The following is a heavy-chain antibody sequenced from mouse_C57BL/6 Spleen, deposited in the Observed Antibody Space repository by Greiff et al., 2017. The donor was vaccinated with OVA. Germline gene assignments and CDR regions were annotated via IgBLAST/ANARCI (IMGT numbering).Heavy chain of an antibody. Sequence: EVQLQQSGAELVRPGASVKLSCTASGFNIKDYYMHWVKQRPEQGLEWIGRIDPEDGDTEYAPKFQGKATMTADTSSNTAYLQLSSLTSEDTAVYYCTTSRYGSSRYFDYWGQGTTLTVSS. J-gene: IGHJ2*01. CDR2: IDPEDGDT. V-gene: IGHV14-1*01. CDR1: GFNIKDYY. CDR3: TTSRYGSSRYFDY. D-gene: IGHD1-1*01.